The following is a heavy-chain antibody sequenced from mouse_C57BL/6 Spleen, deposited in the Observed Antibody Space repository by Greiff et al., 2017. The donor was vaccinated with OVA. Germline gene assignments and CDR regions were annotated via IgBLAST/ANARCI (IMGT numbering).Heavy chain of an antibody. CDR1: GFTFSDYY. D-gene: IGHD2-3*01. J-gene: IGHJ4*01. V-gene: IGHV5-16*01. CDR2: INYDGSST. Sequence: EVMLVESEGGLVQPGSSMKLSCTASGFTFSDYYMAWVRQVPEKGLEWVANINYDGSSTYYLDSLKSRFIISRDNAKNILYLQMSSLKSEDTATYYCARGGGYDGYYGDAMDYWGQGTSVTVSS. CDR3: ARGGGYDGYYGDAMDY.